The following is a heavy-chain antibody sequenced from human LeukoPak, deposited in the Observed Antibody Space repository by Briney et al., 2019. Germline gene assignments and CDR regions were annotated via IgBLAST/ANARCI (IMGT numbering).Heavy chain of an antibody. J-gene: IGHJ4*02. Sequence: PGGSLRLSCAASGSTFSSYGINWVRQAPGKGLEWVSYITSSSTIFYADSVKGRFTISRDNAKNSLYLQMSSLRDEDTAMYYCARDPLDYWGQGTLVTVSS. CDR3: ARDPLDY. V-gene: IGHV3-48*02. CDR2: ITSSSTI. CDR1: GSTFSSYG.